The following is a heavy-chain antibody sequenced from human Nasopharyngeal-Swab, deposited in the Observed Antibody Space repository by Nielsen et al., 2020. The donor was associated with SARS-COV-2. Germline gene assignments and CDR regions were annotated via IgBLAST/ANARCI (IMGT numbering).Heavy chain of an antibody. Sequence: SETLSLTCTVSGGSISSGGYYWSWIRQPPGKGLEWIGYIYYSGSTNYNPSLKSRVTISVDTSKNQFSLKLSSVTAADTAVYYCARARITMIVVVSAFDIWGQGTMVTVSS. J-gene: IGHJ3*02. CDR3: ARARITMIVVVSAFDI. CDR1: GGSISSGGYY. CDR2: IYYSGST. V-gene: IGHV4-61*08. D-gene: IGHD3-22*01.